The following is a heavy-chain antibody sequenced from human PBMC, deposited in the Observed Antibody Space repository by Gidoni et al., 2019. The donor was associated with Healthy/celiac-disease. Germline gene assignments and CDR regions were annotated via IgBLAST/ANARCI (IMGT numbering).Heavy chain of an antibody. CDR3: ARPLYDSSGYYSTGGAFDI. D-gene: IGHD3-22*01. J-gene: IGHJ3*02. Sequence: KGRFTISRDNAKNSLYLQMNSLRAEDTAVYYCARPLYDSSGYYSTGGAFDIWGQGTMVTVSS. V-gene: IGHV3-11*01.